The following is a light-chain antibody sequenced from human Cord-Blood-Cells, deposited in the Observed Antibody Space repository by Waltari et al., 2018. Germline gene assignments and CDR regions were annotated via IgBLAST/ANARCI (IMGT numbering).Light chain of an antibody. Sequence: QSALTQPRSVSGSPGQSVTISCTGTSSDVGGYNYVSWYQQHPGKAPKLMIYDVSKRPSGVPVRFSGSKSGNTASRTISGLQAEDEADYYCCSYAGSYTYVVFGGGTKLTVL. V-gene: IGLV2-11*01. J-gene: IGLJ2*01. CDR3: CSYAGSYTYVV. CDR2: DVS. CDR1: SSDVGGYNY.